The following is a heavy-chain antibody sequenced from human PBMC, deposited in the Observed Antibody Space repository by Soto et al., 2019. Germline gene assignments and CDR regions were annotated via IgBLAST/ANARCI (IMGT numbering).Heavy chain of an antibody. Sequence: PGESLKISCKGSGYRFTSYWIGWVRQMPGKGLEWVGIIHPGDSDTRYSPSFEGQVTISADKSISTAYLQWSSLKASDTAMYYCARLNQAAAATDYWGQGTLVTVSS. V-gene: IGHV5-51*01. CDR1: GYRFTSYW. CDR2: IHPGDSDT. J-gene: IGHJ4*02. D-gene: IGHD6-13*01. CDR3: ARLNQAAAATDY.